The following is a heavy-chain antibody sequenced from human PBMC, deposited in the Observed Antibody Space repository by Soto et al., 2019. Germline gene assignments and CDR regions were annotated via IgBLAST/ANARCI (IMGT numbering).Heavy chain of an antibody. Sequence: EVQLVESGGGLVQPGGSLRLSCAASGFTFSSYEMNWVRQAPGKGLEWVSYISSSGSTINYADSVKGRFTISRDNAKNSLYLQMNSLRAEDTAVYYCARDLGVGTYYYGSGSYAAFDIWGQGTMVTVSS. V-gene: IGHV3-48*03. CDR1: GFTFSSYE. D-gene: IGHD3-10*01. CDR3: ARDLGVGTYYYGSGSYAAFDI. J-gene: IGHJ3*02. CDR2: ISSSGSTI.